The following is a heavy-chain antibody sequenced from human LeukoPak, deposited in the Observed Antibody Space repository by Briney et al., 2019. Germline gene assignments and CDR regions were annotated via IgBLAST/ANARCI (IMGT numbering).Heavy chain of an antibody. J-gene: IGHJ4*02. CDR3: ARDPWSYGGHYLDY. Sequence: PGGSLRLSCAASGFTFIGYSMSWVRQAPGKGLEWVSTITGNGGDTFYADSVKGQFTISRDNSKNTLYLQMNSLRAEDTAVYYCARDPWSYGGHYLDYWGQGTMVTVSS. D-gene: IGHD4-23*01. CDR1: GFTFIGYS. V-gene: IGHV3-23*01. CDR2: ITGNGGDT.